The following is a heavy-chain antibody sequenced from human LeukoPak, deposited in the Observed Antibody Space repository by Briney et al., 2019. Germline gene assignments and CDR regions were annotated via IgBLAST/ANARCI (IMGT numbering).Heavy chain of an antibody. CDR2: INHSGST. V-gene: IGHV4-34*01. D-gene: IGHD2-15*01. Sequence: SETLSLTCAVYGGSSSGYYWSWIRQPPGKGLEWIGEINHSGSTNYNPSLKSRVTISVDTSKNQFSLKLSSVTAADTAVYYCARCSGGSCYKKIDYWGQGTLVTVSS. CDR1: GGSSSGYY. J-gene: IGHJ4*02. CDR3: ARCSGGSCYKKIDY.